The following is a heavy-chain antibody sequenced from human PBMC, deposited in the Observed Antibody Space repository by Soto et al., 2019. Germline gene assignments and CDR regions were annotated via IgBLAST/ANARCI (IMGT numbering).Heavy chain of an antibody. D-gene: IGHD6-13*01. CDR2: ISGSGGST. CDR3: AEQVAFNDY. Sequence: GESLKISCAASGFTFSSYAMSWVRQAPGKGLEWVSGISGSGGSTYYADSVKGRFTISRDNSKNTLYLQMNSLRAEDTAVYYCAEQVAFNDYWGQGSLVTVSS. V-gene: IGHV3-23*01. J-gene: IGHJ4*02. CDR1: GFTFSSYA.